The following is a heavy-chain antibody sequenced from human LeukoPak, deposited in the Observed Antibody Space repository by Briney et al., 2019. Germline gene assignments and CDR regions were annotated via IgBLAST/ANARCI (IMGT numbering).Heavy chain of an antibody. J-gene: IGHJ6*02. CDR3: ARDSQDSSGYYSYYYYGMDV. CDR1: GFTFSSYA. V-gene: IGHV3-30-3*01. CDR2: ISYDGSNE. D-gene: IGHD3-22*01. Sequence: GGSLRLSCAASGFTFSSYAMHWVRQAPGKGLEWVAVISYDGSNEYYADSVKGRFTISRDNSKNTLYLQMNSLRAEDTAVYYCARDSQDSSGYYSYYYYGMDVWGQGTTVTVSS.